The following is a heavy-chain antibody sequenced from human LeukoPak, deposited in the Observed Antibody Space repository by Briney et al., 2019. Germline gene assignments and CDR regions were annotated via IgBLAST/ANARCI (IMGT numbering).Heavy chain of an antibody. V-gene: IGHV3-30*18. D-gene: IGHD3-10*01. CDR1: GLTFRSYD. J-gene: IGHJ4*02. CDR2: ISYDGTNK. CDR3: AKRPRGNYLDPFDY. Sequence: PGRSLRLSCAASGLTFRSYDMHWVRQAPGKGLEWVAVISYDGTNKYYADSVKGRFTISRDNSKNRLYLQMNSLRAEDTAVYYCAKRPRGNYLDPFDYWGQGTLVTVSS.